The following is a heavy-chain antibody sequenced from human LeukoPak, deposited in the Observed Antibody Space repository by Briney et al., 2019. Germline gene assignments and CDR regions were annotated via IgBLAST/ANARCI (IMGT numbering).Heavy chain of an antibody. D-gene: IGHD2-2*01. CDR3: ARDPIEYCSSTSCSDFDY. J-gene: IGHJ4*02. V-gene: IGHV3-30-3*01. Sequence: GGSLRLSCAASGFAFSSYAMHWVRQAPGKGLEWVAVISYDGSNKYYADSVKGRFTISRGNSKNTLYLQMNSLRAEDTAVYYCARDPIEYCSSTSCSDFDYWGQGTLVTVSS. CDR1: GFAFSSYA. CDR2: ISYDGSNK.